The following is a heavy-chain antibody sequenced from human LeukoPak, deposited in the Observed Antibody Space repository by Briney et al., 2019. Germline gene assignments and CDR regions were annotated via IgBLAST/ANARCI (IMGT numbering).Heavy chain of an antibody. CDR3: ARHGNIDCCYYSYMDV. V-gene: IGHV4-59*01. CDR1: GASLRSYY. D-gene: IGHD2-2*01. Sequence: SETLSLTCTVSGASLRSYYWSWIRQSPGKGLEWIGYIYHGGSANYNPSLKSRVTISVHASRNQFSLKLSSVTPADTAIYYCARHGNIDCCYYSYMDVWGKGTSVTVSS. J-gene: IGHJ6*03. CDR2: IYHGGSA.